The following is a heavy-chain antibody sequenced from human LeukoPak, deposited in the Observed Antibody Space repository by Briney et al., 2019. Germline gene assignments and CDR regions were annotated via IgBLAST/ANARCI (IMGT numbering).Heavy chain of an antibody. CDR1: GFTFSSYS. D-gene: IGHD1-26*01. V-gene: IGHV3-21*01. CDR2: ISSSSSYI. Sequence: GGSLRLSCAASGFTFSSYSMNWVRQAPGKGLEWVSSISSSSSYIYYADSVKGRFTISRDNAKNSLYLQMNSLRAEDTAVYYCARDRGTYRPIDYWGQGTLVTVSS. CDR3: ARDRGTYRPIDY. J-gene: IGHJ4*02.